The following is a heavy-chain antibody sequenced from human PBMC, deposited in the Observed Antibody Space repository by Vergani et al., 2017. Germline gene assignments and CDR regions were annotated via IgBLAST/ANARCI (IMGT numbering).Heavy chain of an antibody. J-gene: IGHJ6*02. Sequence: EVQLVESGGGLVKPGGSLRLSCAASGFTFSSYSMNWVRQAPGKGLEWVSSISSSSSYIYYADSVKGRFTISRDNAKNSLYLQMNSLRAEDTAVYYCAREGDSNYDYYYYYGMDVWGQGTTVTVSS. CDR1: GFTFSSYS. V-gene: IGHV3-21*01. D-gene: IGHD4-11*01. CDR3: AREGDSNYDYYYYYGMDV. CDR2: ISSSSSYI.